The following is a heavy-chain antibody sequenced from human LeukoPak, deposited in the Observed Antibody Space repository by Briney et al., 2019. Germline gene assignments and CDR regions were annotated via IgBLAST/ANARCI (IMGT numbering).Heavy chain of an antibody. D-gene: IGHD2-2*02. CDR1: GGTISSYY. J-gene: IGHJ4*02. V-gene: IGHV4-59*01. Sequence: SETLSLTCTVSGGTISSYYWSWIRQPPGKGLEWIGYIYNSGSTNYNPSLKSRVTISVDTSKNQFSLKLSSVTAADTAVYYCARAIPRDYWGQGTLVTVSS. CDR2: IYNSGST. CDR3: ARAIPRDY.